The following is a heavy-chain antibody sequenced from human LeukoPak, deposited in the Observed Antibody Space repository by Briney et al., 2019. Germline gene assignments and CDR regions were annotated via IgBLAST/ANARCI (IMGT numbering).Heavy chain of an antibody. CDR2: INWSGGRT. CDR3: ARPSLGTETAYYFDY. J-gene: IGHJ4*02. Sequence: GGSLRLSCAASGFTFDDYGMSWVRQAPGKGLEWVSRINWSGGRTGYADSVKVRFIISRDNAKNSLYLQMNSLRAEDTALYYCARPSLGTETAYYFDYWGQGTLVTVSS. CDR1: GFTFDDYG. V-gene: IGHV3-20*04. D-gene: IGHD3-16*01.